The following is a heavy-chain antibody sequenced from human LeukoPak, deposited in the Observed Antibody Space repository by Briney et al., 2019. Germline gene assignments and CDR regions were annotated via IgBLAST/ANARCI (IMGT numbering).Heavy chain of an antibody. J-gene: IGHJ5*02. V-gene: IGHV4-4*07. Sequence: SETLSLTCTVSGGSISSYYWSWIRQPAGKGLEWIGRIYTSGSTNYNPSLKSRVTMSVDTSKYQFSLKLSSVTAADTAVYYCARDTPCSGGSCYLVPWFDPWGQGTLVTVSS. CDR3: ARDTPCSGGSCYLVPWFDP. CDR1: GGSISSYY. CDR2: IYTSGST. D-gene: IGHD2-15*01.